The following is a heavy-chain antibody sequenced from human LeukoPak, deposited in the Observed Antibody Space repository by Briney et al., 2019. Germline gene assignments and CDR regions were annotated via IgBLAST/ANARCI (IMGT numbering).Heavy chain of an antibody. V-gene: IGHV4-59*01. D-gene: IGHD1-1*01. J-gene: IGHJ4*02. CDR3: ARELNWRYFDY. CDR2: IYYSGST. CDR1: GGSISSYY. Sequence: PSETLSLTCTVSGGSISSYYWNWIRQPPGKGLEWIGYIYYSGSTNYNPSLKSRVTISVDTSKNQFSLKLSSVTAADTAVYYCARELNWRYFDYWGQGTLVTVSS.